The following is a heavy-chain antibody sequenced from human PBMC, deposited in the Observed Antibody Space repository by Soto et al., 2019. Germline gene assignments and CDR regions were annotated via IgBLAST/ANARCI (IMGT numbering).Heavy chain of an antibody. CDR3: ARALYSSSWYLSAFDI. Sequence: ASVKPSCKASGDSFTSYAMHWVRQAPGQRLEWMGWINAGNGNTKYSQKFQGRATITRDTSASTAYMELSSLRSEDTAVYYCARALYSSSWYLSAFDIWGQGTMVTVSS. CDR2: INAGNGNT. D-gene: IGHD6-13*01. CDR1: GDSFTSYA. J-gene: IGHJ3*02. V-gene: IGHV1-3*01.